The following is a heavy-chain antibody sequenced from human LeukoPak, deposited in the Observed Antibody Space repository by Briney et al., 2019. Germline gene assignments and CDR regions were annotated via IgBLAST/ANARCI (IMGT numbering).Heavy chain of an antibody. Sequence: PGGSLRLSCAASGFTFRSYGMHWVRQAPGKGLEWVAVISYDGSNKYYADSVKGRFTISRDNSKNTLYLQMDSLRAEDTAVYYCAKDQANMREPIDYWGQGTLVTVSS. CDR1: GFTFRSYG. V-gene: IGHV3-30*18. D-gene: IGHD1-26*01. J-gene: IGHJ4*02. CDR2: ISYDGSNK. CDR3: AKDQANMREPIDY.